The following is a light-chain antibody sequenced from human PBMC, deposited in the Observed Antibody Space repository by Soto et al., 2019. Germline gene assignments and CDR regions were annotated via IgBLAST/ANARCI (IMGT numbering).Light chain of an antibody. J-gene: IGLJ2*01. V-gene: IGLV2-14*01. Sequence: QSALTQPPSASGSPGQSVAISCTGTNSDVGGYNYVSWYQQNPGKAPKLMIYEVSNRPSAVSNRFSGSKSGSTASLTISGLQAEDEADYYCSSYTSSSTMVFGGGTKLTVL. CDR2: EVS. CDR1: NSDVGGYNY. CDR3: SSYTSSSTMV.